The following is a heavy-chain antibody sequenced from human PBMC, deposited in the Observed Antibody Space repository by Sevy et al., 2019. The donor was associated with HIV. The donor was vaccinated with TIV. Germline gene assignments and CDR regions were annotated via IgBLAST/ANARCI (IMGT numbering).Heavy chain of an antibody. D-gene: IGHD2-15*01. CDR3: ARGRIAATKMGWFDP. CDR2: IYHSGST. Sequence: SETLSLTCAVSGGSISSSNWWSWVRQPPGKGLEWIGEIYHSGSTNYNPSLKSRVTISVDKSKNQFSLKLSSVTAADTAVYDCARGRIAATKMGWFDPWGQGTLVTVSS. V-gene: IGHV4-4*02. J-gene: IGHJ5*02. CDR1: GGSISSSNW.